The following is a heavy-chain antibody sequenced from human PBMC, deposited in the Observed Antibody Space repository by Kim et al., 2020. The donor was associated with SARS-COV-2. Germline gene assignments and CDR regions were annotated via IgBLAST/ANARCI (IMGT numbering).Heavy chain of an antibody. J-gene: IGHJ4*02. CDR1: GFTFSSYA. CDR3: AKDRDEGTIFGVVIGADY. Sequence: GGSLRLSCAASGFTFSSYAMSWVRQAPGKGLEWVSAISGSGGSTYYADSVKGRFTISRDNSKNTLYLQMNSLRAEDTAVYYCAKDRDEGTIFGVVIGADYWGQGTLVTVSS. V-gene: IGHV3-23*01. CDR2: ISGSGGST. D-gene: IGHD3-3*01.